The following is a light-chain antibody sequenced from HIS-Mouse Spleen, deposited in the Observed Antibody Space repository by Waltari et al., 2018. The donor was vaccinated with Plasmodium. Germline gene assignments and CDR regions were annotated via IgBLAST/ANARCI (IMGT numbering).Light chain of an antibody. CDR2: GAS. CDR3: QQYNNWSFT. J-gene: IGKJ3*01. V-gene: IGKV3-15*01. Sequence: EIVMTQSPATLSVSPGDRATLSCRASQSVSSNLAWYQQKPGQAPRLLIDGASTRATGIPARFSGSGSVTEFTLTISSLQSEDFAVYYCQQYNNWSFTFGPGTKVDIK. CDR1: QSVSSN.